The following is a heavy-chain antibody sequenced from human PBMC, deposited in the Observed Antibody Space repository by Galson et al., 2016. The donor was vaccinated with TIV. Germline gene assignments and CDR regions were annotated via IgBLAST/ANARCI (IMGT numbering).Heavy chain of an antibody. CDR1: GESLSDYY. J-gene: IGHJ4*02. D-gene: IGHD3-10*01. CDR2: INHKGST. Sequence: ETLSLTCAVSGESLSDYYWNWIRQPPGKGLEWIGEINHKGSTNYNPSLKNRVSMSVGRSKSQFSLRLSSVTAADTAVYYCACYPNLFGSGNYYKDFDFWGQGILVTVSS. CDR3: ACYPNLFGSGNYYKDFDF. V-gene: IGHV4-34*01.